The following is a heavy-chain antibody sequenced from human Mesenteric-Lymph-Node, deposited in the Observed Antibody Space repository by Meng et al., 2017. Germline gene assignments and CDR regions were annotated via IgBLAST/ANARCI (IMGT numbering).Heavy chain of an antibody. J-gene: IGHJ4*02. CDR1: GFTFSSYA. CDR2: ISYDGSNK. CDR3: ARGRHYYDSSGPGFDY. V-gene: IGHV3-30*04. D-gene: IGHD3-22*01. Sequence: GESLKISCAASGFTFSSYAMHWVRQAPGKGLEWVAVISYDGSNKYYADSVKGRFTISRDNSKNTLYLQMNSLRAEDTAVYYCARGRHYYDSSGPGFDYWGQGTLVTVSS.